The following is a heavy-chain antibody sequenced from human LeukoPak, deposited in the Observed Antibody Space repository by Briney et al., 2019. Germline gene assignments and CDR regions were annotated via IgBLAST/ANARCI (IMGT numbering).Heavy chain of an antibody. D-gene: IGHD3-10*01. Sequence: SQTLSLTCSVSGGSIGSSNYYWSWIRQPAGKGLEWIGRIYTSESTNYNPSLKSRVTISVDTSRNQFSLKLSSVTAADTAVYYCARGLWFGDENPPYFDYWGQGILVTVSS. CDR3: ARGLWFGDENPPYFDY. CDR1: GGSIGSSNYY. J-gene: IGHJ4*02. CDR2: IYTSEST. V-gene: IGHV4-61*02.